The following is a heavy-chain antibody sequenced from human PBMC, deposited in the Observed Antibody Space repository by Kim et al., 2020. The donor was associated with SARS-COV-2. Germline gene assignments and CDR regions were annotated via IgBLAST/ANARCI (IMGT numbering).Heavy chain of an antibody. V-gene: IGHV4-39*07. CDR1: GGSISSSTYY. CDR2: IYYSGTT. D-gene: IGHD3-22*01. Sequence: SETLSLTCTVSGGSISSSTYYWGCLRQPQGKGWEWIGSIYYSGTTYKNPSLESRVTITEDTSKNQFSLKLSSVTAAATAAYYGARWPLDYTSSGDDDAF. CDR3: ARWPLDYTSSGDDDAF. J-gene: IGHJ3*01.